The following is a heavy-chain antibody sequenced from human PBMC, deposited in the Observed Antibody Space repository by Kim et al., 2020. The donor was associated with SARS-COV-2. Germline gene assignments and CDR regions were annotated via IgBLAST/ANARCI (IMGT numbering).Heavy chain of an antibody. V-gene: IGHV1-3*01. J-gene: IGHJ6*02. D-gene: IGHD3-10*01. CDR3: ASPLLRWIGELGHGMDV. Sequence: FQGRVTITRDTSESTAYMELSSLRSEDTAVYYCASPLLRWIGELGHGMDVWGQGTTVTVSS.